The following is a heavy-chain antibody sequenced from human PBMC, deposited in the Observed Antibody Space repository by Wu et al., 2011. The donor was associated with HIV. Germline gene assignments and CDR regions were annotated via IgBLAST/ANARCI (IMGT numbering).Heavy chain of an antibody. CDR3: AXDSTSWSRSNWFDP. CDR2: INPNSGGT. V-gene: IGHV1-2*02. CDR1: GYTFTTYG. Sequence: QVQLVQSGAEVKKPGASVKVSCKASGYTFTTYGITWVRQAPGQGLEWMGWINPNSGGTNYAQKFQGRLTIARDTSISTAYMELSRLRSDDTAVYYCAXDSTSWSRSNWFDPGPGNPGHRLL. J-gene: IGHJ5*02. D-gene: IGHD6-13*01.